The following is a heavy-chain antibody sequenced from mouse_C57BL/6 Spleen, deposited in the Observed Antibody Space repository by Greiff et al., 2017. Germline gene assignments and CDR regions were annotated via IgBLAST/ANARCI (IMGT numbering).Heavy chain of an antibody. J-gene: IGHJ4*01. Sequence: VQLQQSGPELVKPGASVKISCKASGYAFSSSWMNWVKQRPGKGLEWIGRIYPGDGDTNYNGKFKGKATLTADKSSSTAYMQLSSRTSEDSAVYFCARDYYGSTYYAMDYGGQGTSVTVSS. D-gene: IGHD1-1*01. CDR3: ARDYYGSTYYAMDY. V-gene: IGHV1-82*01. CDR1: GYAFSSSW. CDR2: IYPGDGDT.